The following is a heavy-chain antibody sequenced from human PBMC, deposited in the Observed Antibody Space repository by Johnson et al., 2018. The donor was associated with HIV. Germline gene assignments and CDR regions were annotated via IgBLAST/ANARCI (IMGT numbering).Heavy chain of an antibody. CDR3: AKGGAVAGTRDAFDI. V-gene: IGHV3-30-3*01. D-gene: IGHD6-19*01. CDR1: GFTFSSYA. J-gene: IGHJ3*02. CDR2: ISYDGSHK. Sequence: QVQLVESGGGVVQPGRSLRLSCAASGFTFSSYAMHWVRQAPGKGLEWVAVISYDGSHKYYADSVKGRFTISRDNSKNTLYLQMNSLRAEDTAVYYCAKGGAVAGTRDAFDIWGQGTMVTVSS.